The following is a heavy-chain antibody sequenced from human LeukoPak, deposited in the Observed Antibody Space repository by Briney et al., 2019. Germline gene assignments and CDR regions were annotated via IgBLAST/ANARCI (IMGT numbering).Heavy chain of an antibody. Sequence: SETLSLTCTVSGYSISSGYYWGWIRQPPGKGLEWIASIYHSGSTYYNPSLKSRVSMSVDTSKNQFSLRLSSVTAADTAVYYRARNSHDDYVLWGQGSLVTVSS. CDR2: IYHSGST. D-gene: IGHD4-17*01. CDR1: GYSISSGYY. V-gene: IGHV4-38-2*02. J-gene: IGHJ4*02. CDR3: ARNSHDDYVL.